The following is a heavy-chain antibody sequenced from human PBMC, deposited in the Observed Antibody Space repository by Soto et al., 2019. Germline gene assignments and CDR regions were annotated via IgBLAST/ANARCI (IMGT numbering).Heavy chain of an antibody. CDR2: IYYSGST. V-gene: IGHV4-59*12. J-gene: IGHJ5*02. D-gene: IGHD2-15*01. CDR3: ARKGSGPNRNGGNWFDP. CDR1: GGSISSYY. Sequence: SETLSLTCTVSGGSISSYYWSWIRQPPGKGLEWIGYIYYSGSTYYNPSLKSRVTISVDTSKNQFSLKLSSVTAADTAVYYCARKGSGPNRNGGNWFDPWGQGTLVTVSS.